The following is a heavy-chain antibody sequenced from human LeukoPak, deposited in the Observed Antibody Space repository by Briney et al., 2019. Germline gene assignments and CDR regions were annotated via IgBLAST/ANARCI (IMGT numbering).Heavy chain of an antibody. CDR1: GGSISSGSYY. CDR3: AKESPLYYMDV. V-gene: IGHV4-61*02. Sequence: SQTLSLTCTVSGGSISSGSYYWSWIRQPAGKGLEWIGRIYTSGSTNYNPSLKSRVTISVDTSKNQFSLKLSSVTAADTAVYYCAKESPLYYMDVWGKGTTVTVSS. J-gene: IGHJ6*03. CDR2: IYTSGST.